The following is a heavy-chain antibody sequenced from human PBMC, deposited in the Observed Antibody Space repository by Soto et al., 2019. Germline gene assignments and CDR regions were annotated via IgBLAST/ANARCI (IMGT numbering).Heavy chain of an antibody. D-gene: IGHD5-12*01. V-gene: IGHV1-8*01. J-gene: IGHJ5*02. CDR3: ARVRYSGYDYCWFDP. CDR1: GYTFTSYD. Sequence: QVPLVQSGAEVKKPGASVKVSCKASGYTFTSYDINWVRQATGQGLEWMGWMNPNSGNTGYAQKFQGRVTMTRNTSISPADMELSSLRSEDSAVYFCARVRYSGYDYCWFDPWGQGTLVTVSS. CDR2: MNPNSGNT.